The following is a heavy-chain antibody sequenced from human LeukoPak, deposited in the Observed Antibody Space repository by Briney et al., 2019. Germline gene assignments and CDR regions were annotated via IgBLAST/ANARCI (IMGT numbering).Heavy chain of an antibody. Sequence: GASVKVSCKASGYTFTSYGISWVRQAPGQGLEWMGRIIPILGIANYAQKFQGRVTITADKSTSTAYMELSSLRSEDTAVYYCALRPRGTVTTLFDYWGQGTLVTVSS. J-gene: IGHJ4*02. CDR1: GYTFTSYG. D-gene: IGHD4-4*01. CDR2: IIPILGIA. V-gene: IGHV1-69*04. CDR3: ALRPRGTVTTLFDY.